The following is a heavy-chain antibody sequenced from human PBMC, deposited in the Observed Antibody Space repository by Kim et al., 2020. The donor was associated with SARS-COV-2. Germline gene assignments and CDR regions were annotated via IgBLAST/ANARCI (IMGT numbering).Heavy chain of an antibody. CDR1: GGSISSSSYY. J-gene: IGHJ5*02. CDR3: ARRVRDRNEEDRFDT. D-gene: IGHD1-1*01. CDR2: IYYSGST. V-gene: IGHV4-39*01. Sequence: SETLSLTCTVSGGSISSSSYYWGWIRQPPGQGLEWIGSIYYSGSTYYNPSINSRVTISVDTSKNQFSLKLVSVTAADTAVYYCARRVRDRNEEDRFDTWGQGTLVTVSS.